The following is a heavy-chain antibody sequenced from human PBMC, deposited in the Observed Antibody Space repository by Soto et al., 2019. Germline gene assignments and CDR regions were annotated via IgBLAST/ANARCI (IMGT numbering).Heavy chain of an antibody. J-gene: IGHJ6*02. Sequence: GESLKISCQGSGYSFTSHWITWVRQTPGKGLEWMGRIDPSDSYTNYSPSFQGRVTISADRSISTAFLQWSSLEASDTAIYYCARRLSGPKEEYNAYYSSGLYVCSQGTTVTVSS. CDR3: ARRLSGPKEEYNAYYSSGLYV. V-gene: IGHV5-10-1*01. D-gene: IGHD1-1*01. CDR2: IDPSDSYT. CDR1: GYSFTSHW.